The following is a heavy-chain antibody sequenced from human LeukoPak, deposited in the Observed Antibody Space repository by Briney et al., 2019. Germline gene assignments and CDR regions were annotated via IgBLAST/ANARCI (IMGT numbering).Heavy chain of an antibody. CDR3: AKNRGEGLLWFGEENRFDP. CDR2: ISGDGGST. CDR1: GFTFDDYA. J-gene: IGHJ5*02. V-gene: IGHV3-43*02. D-gene: IGHD3-10*01. Sequence: GGSLRLSCAASGFTFDDYAMHWVRQAPGKGLEWVSLISGDGGSTYYADSVKGRFTISRDNSKNSLYLQMNSLRSEDTALDYCAKNRGEGLLWFGEENRFDPWGQGTLVTVSS.